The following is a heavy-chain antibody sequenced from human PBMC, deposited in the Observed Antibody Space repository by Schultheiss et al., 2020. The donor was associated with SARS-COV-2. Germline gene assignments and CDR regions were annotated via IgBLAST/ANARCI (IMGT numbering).Heavy chain of an antibody. CDR1: GGSISSGGYY. Sequence: SETLSLTCTVSGGSISSGGYYWSWIRQHPGKGLEWIGRIYTSGSTNYNPSLKSRVTMSVDTSKNQFSLKLSSVTAADTAVYYCARVRIAVAGRGFAFDIWGQGTMVTVSS. J-gene: IGHJ3*02. V-gene: IGHV4-61*02. CDR3: ARVRIAVAGRGFAFDI. CDR2: IYTSGST. D-gene: IGHD6-19*01.